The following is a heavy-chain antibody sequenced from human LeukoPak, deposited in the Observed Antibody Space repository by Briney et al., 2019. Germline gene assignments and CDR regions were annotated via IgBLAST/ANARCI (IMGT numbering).Heavy chain of an antibody. J-gene: IGHJ4*02. D-gene: IGHD3-22*01. CDR3: ARVGVEARYYYDSSGYQLIFDY. CDR2: IYYSGST. CDR1: GGSISSYY. Sequence: SETLSLTCTVSGGSISSYYWSWIRQPPGKGLEWIGYIYYSGSTNYNPSLKSRVTISVDTSKNQFSLKLSSVTAADTAVYYCARVGVEARYYYDSSGYQLIFDYWGQGTLVTISS. V-gene: IGHV4-59*01.